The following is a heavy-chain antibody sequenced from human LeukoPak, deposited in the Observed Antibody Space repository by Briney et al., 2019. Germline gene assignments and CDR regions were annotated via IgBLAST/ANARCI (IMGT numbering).Heavy chain of an antibody. D-gene: IGHD2-8*02. CDR1: GYTFTNEG. CDR3: ARGPILLYYYYYGMDV. V-gene: IGHV1-18*01. Sequence: ASVKVSCKASGYTFTNEGFTWVRQAPGQGLEWMGWISAYNGNSVYALKFQGRVTMTTDTSTNTAYMELSSLRSEDTAVYYCARGPILLYYYYYGMDVWGQGTTVTVSS. J-gene: IGHJ6*02. CDR2: ISAYNGNS.